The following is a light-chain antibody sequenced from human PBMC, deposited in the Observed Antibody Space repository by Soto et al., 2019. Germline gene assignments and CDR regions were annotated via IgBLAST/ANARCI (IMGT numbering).Light chain of an antibody. Sequence: QSALTQPPSASGSPGQSVTISCTGTSSDVGGYNYVSWYQQHPGKAPKLMIYEVSKRPSGVPDRFSGSKSGNTASLTVSGVQAEDEADYYCSSYAGSTHVVFGGGTKLTVL. J-gene: IGLJ2*01. CDR2: EVS. CDR1: SSDVGGYNY. V-gene: IGLV2-8*01. CDR3: SSYAGSTHVV.